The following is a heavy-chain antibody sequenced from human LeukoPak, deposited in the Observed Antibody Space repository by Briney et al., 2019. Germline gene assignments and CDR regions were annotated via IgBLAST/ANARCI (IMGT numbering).Heavy chain of an antibody. CDR3: ARHRRSANNWFDP. V-gene: IGHV5-51*01. CDR1: GYSFTTYW. J-gene: IGHJ5*02. D-gene: IGHD4-17*01. Sequence: GESLKISCQASGYSFTTYWIGWVRQMPGKGLEWMGIIYPGDSDTRYSPSFQGQVTISADKSISTAYLQWSSLKASDTAMYYCARHRRSANNWFDPWGQGTLVTVSS. CDR2: IYPGDSDT.